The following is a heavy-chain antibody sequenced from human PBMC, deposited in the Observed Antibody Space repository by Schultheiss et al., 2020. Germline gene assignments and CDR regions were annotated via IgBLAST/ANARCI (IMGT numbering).Heavy chain of an antibody. D-gene: IGHD3-10*01. V-gene: IGHV4-38-2*02. CDR1: GYSISSGYY. CDR3: ARGRGRGWFDP. Sequence: SETLSLTCTVSGYSISSGYYWGWIRQPPGKGLEWIGSIYYSGSTNYNPSLKSRVTISVDTSKNQFSLKLSSVTAADTAVYYCARGRGRGWFDPWGQGTLVTVSS. CDR2: IYYSGST. J-gene: IGHJ5*02.